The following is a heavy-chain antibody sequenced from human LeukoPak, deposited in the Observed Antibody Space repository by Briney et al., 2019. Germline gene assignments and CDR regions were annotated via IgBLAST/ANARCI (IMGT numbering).Heavy chain of an antibody. CDR1: GRSINNFY. V-gene: IGHV4-59*01. CDR3: ARGGWSLDY. D-gene: IGHD3-22*01. J-gene: IGHJ4*02. CDR2: IYFNGNT. Sequence: SETLSLTCTVSGRSINNFYWTWIRESPQKGLEWVGYIYFNGNTYYHPSPQSRLTISVDTSRNQFSLSLRSVTVADTAVYYCARGGWSLDYWGQGTLVTVSS.